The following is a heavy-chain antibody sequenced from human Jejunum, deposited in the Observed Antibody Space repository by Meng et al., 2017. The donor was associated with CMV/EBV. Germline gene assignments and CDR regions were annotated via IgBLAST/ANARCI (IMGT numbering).Heavy chain of an antibody. Sequence: VQPVPSAAEVKKPGASVKVPCKASGYTFTSYGISWVRQAPGQGLEWMGWISAYNGNTNHAQKLQARVTMTTDTSTSTAYMELRSLRSEDTAVYYCARDVVVPAALTVRIDYWGQGTLVTVSS. V-gene: IGHV1-18*01. D-gene: IGHD2-2*01. CDR1: GYTFTSYG. J-gene: IGHJ4*02. CDR3: ARDVVVPAALTVRIDY. CDR2: ISAYNGNT.